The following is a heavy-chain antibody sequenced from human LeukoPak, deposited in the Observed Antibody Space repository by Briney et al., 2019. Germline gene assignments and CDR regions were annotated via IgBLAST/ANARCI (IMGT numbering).Heavy chain of an antibody. Sequence: GGSLRLSCAASGFTFSTYSMNWVRQAPGKGLEWASSISSSSDYIFYTDSVKGRFTISRDNAKNSVYLQMNNLRAEDTAVYYCAREWWDLQTFDFWGQGTLVTVSS. CDR2: ISSSSDYI. V-gene: IGHV3-21*01. D-gene: IGHD1-26*01. CDR3: AREWWDLQTFDF. CDR1: GFTFSTYS. J-gene: IGHJ4*02.